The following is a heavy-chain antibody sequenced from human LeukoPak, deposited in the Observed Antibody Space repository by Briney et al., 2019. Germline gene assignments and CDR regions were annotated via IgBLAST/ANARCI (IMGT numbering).Heavy chain of an antibody. CDR2: LHPNSGNT. CDR1: GYTFTSYD. D-gene: IGHD2-2*01. V-gene: IGHV1-8*03. Sequence: GASVNVSCKASGYTFTSYDLNWLRQATGQALEWMGWLHPNSGNTGYAQKFQGRVTITSNTSISTAYMELSSLRSEDTAVYYCARGHNVRPPRGYCSSTTCYFIDYWGQGTLVTVSS. J-gene: IGHJ4*02. CDR3: ARGHNVRPPRGYCSSTTCYFIDY.